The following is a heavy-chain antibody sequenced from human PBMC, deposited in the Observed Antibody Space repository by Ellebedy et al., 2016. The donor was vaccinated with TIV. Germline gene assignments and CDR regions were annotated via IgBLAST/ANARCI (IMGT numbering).Heavy chain of an antibody. CDR3: ARDLRSGWYYFDY. CDR2: INPSGGST. V-gene: IGHV1-46*01. CDR1: GYTFTSYY. J-gene: IGHJ4*02. Sequence: ASVKVSXXASGYTFTSYYMHWVRQAPGQGLEWMGIINPSGGSTSYAQKFQGRVTMTRDTSTSTVYMELSSLRSEDTAVYYCARDLRSGWYYFDYWGQGTLVTVSS. D-gene: IGHD6-19*01.